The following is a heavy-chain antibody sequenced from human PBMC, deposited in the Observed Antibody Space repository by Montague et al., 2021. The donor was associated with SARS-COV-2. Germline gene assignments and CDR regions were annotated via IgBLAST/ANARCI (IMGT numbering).Heavy chain of an antibody. CDR1: GFTFNTYC. D-gene: IGHD2-21*02. J-gene: IGHJ4*02. CDR3: ARDGVQFGDWPYYFAF. CDR2: ISSSGTYI. Sequence: SLRLSCAASGFTFNTYCMHWVRRAPGKGLEWVSSISSSGTYIYYADSVRGRFTISRDNAHNSLSLQLNSLRPEDTALYYCARDGVQFGDWPYYFAFWGQGTLVSVSS. V-gene: IGHV3-21*01.